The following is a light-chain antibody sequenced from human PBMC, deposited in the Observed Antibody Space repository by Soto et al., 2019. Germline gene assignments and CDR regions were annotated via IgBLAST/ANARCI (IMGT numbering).Light chain of an antibody. Sequence: EIVLTPSPATLSLSPGERATLSCRTSLSVSVYLDWYQQTPGQAPRLLISDASNRATGIPARFSGSGSGTDFTLTISSLEPEDFAVYYCHQRQYWPPITFGQGTRLEIK. CDR1: LSVSVY. J-gene: IGKJ5*01. CDR3: HQRQYWPPIT. CDR2: DAS. V-gene: IGKV3-11*01.